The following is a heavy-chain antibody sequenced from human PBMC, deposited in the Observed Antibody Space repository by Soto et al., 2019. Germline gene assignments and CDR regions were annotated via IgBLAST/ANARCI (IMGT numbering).Heavy chain of an antibody. CDR2: IIPISGTV. V-gene: IGHV1-69*12. CDR3: ARDRTHGYSYAYD. J-gene: IGHJ6*02. Sequence: QVQLLQSGAEVRKPGSSVKVSCQASGGTFSSYAIGWVRQAPGQGLEWVGGIIPISGTVNYAQKLQGRVTITADETTRIVDMELSSLRPEDTAVYFCARDRTHGYSYAYDWGQGTTVTVSS. D-gene: IGHD3-16*01. CDR1: GGTFSSYA.